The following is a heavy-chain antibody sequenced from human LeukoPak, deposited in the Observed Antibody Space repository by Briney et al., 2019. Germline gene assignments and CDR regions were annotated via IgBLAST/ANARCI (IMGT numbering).Heavy chain of an antibody. CDR1: GFTFTNYW. Sequence: GGSLRLSCIASGFTFTNYWMTWVRQAPGKGLEWVANIKQDGGQKYYVDSVKGRFTISRDNAKNSLYLQMNSLRAEDTAVYYCARDLVGNYYYYMDVWGKGTTVTVSS. CDR3: ARDLVGNYYYYMDV. J-gene: IGHJ6*03. V-gene: IGHV3-7*01. CDR2: IKQDGGQK. D-gene: IGHD1-26*01.